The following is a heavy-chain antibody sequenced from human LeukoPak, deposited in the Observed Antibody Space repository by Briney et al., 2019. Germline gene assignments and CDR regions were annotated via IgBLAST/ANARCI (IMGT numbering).Heavy chain of an antibody. D-gene: IGHD3-9*01. CDR1: GYSISSGYY. CDR3: AGHYDILTGYYY. J-gene: IGHJ4*02. V-gene: IGHV4-38-2*01. CDR2: IYHSGST. Sequence: SETLSLTCAVSGYSISSGYYWGWIRQPPGKGLEWIGSIYHSGSTYYNPSLKSRVTISVDTSKNQFSLKLSSVTAADTAVYYCAGHYDILTGYYYWGQGTLVTVSS.